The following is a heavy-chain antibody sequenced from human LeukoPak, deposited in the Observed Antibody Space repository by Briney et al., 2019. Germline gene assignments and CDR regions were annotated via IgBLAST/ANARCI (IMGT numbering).Heavy chain of an antibody. CDR3: VRQKITTSDY. J-gene: IGHJ4*02. D-gene: IGHD4-11*01. CDR2: IYYSGST. V-gene: IGHV4-39*01. CDR1: GGSISSSNYY. Sequence: SETLSLTCSVSGGSISSSNYYWGWIRQSPGKGLEWIGSIYYSGSTYYNPSLKSRLTISVDTSKNQFSLTLSSVTAADTAVYYCVRQKITTSDYWGQGNMVTVSS.